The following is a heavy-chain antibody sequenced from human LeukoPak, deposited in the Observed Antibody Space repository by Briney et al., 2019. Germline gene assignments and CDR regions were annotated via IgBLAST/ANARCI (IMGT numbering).Heavy chain of an antibody. V-gene: IGHV1-18*01. CDR1: GYTFTSYG. CDR3: ARGAGFAEPLPEY. D-gene: IGHD1-14*01. CDR2: ISAYNGNT. J-gene: IGHJ4*02. Sequence: ASVKVSCKASGYTFTSYGISWVRRAPGQGLEGMGWISAYNGNTNYAQKFQGRVTITRDTYASTAYMELSSLRSEDTAVYYCARGAGFAEPLPEYWGQGTLLTVSS.